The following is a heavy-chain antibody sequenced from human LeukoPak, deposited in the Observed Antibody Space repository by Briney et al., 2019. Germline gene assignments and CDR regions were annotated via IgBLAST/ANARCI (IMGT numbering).Heavy chain of an antibody. CDR1: GGSISSYY. CDR2: IYYSGST. J-gene: IGHJ4*02. V-gene: IGHV4-59*01. CDR3: ARLIAAAAPYFDY. D-gene: IGHD6-13*01. Sequence: SETLSLTCTVSGGSISSYYWSWIRQPPGKGLEWIGYIYYSGSTNYSPSLKSRVTISVDTSKNQFSLKLSSVTAADTAVYYCARLIAAAAPYFDYWGQGTLVTVSS.